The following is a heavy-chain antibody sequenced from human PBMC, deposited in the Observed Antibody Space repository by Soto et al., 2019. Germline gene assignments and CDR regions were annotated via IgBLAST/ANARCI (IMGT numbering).Heavy chain of an antibody. CDR1: GFTVSSNY. V-gene: IGHV3-66*01. J-gene: IGHJ4*02. CDR2: IYSGGST. Sequence: EVQLVESGGGLVQPGGSLRLSCAASGFTVSSNYMSWVRQAPGKGLEWVSVIYSGGSTYYADFMKGSLTISRDNSKNTLYLQINSLSAEDTAVYYCARDNPFDYWGQGIFVTVTS. CDR3: ARDNPFDY.